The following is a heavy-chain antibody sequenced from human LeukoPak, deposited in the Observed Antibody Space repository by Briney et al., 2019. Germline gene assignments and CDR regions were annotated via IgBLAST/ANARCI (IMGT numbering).Heavy chain of an antibody. CDR3: ANDHFGSGSWDY. V-gene: IGHV3-48*01. CDR2: ISFSGHVI. CDR1: GFTFSSYW. Sequence: GGSLRLSCAASGFTFSSYWMSWVRQAPGKGLEWVSFISFSGHVIYIAESVKGRFTISRDNSKNTLYLEMNNLRPADTGVYYCANDHFGSGSWDYWGRGTLVTVSS. J-gene: IGHJ4*02. D-gene: IGHD3-10*01.